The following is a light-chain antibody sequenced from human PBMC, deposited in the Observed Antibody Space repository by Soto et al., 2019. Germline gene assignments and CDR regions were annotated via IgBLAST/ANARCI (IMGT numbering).Light chain of an antibody. CDR3: QQYNVYSWS. CDR2: KAS. V-gene: IGKV1-17*01. Sequence: EIKITQSPSSLSASVGARVIITSRASQGIRNDLGWYQQKPGKAPKLLIYKASSLEKGVPARFGGSGFGTEFTLMISSVQPDDFANYNWQQYNVYSWSLGQGTKVDIK. CDR1: QGIRND. J-gene: IGKJ1*01.